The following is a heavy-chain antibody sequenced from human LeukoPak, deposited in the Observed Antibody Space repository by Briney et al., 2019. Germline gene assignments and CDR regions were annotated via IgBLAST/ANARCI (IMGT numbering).Heavy chain of an antibody. CDR2: IYPGDSDT. CDR3: ARQLGSTGYDY. Sequence: PGESLQISCQGSGSKFPSNWIGWVRQLPGKGLEWMGIIYPGDSDTRYSPSFQGQVTISADKSISTAYLQWSSLKASDTAMYYCARQLGSTGYDYWGQGTLVTVSS. V-gene: IGHV5-51*01. D-gene: IGHD3-22*01. CDR1: GSKFPSNW. J-gene: IGHJ4*02.